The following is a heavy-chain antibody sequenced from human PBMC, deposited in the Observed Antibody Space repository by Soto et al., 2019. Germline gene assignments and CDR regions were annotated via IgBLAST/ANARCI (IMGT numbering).Heavy chain of an antibody. CDR2: INSDGSST. CDR1: GFTFSSYW. J-gene: IGHJ6*03. V-gene: IGHV3-74*01. Sequence: GGSLRLSCAASGFTFSSYWMHWVRQAPGKGLVWVSRINSDGSSTSYADSVKGRSTISRDNAKNTLYLQMNSLRAEDTAVYYCARDLWFGELSDYMDVWGKGTTVTVSS. CDR3: ARDLWFGELSDYMDV. D-gene: IGHD3-10*01.